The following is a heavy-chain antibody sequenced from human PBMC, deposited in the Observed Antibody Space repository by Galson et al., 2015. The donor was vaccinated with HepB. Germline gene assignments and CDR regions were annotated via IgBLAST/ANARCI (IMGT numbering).Heavy chain of an antibody. CDR3: ARDQYVGGDYYYYYGMDV. CDR1: GGTFSSYA. J-gene: IGHJ6*02. CDR2: IIPIFGTA. V-gene: IGHV1-69*13. D-gene: IGHD4-23*01. Sequence: SVKVSCKASGGTFSSYAISWVRQAPGQGLEWMGGIIPIFGTANYAQKFQGRVTITADESTSTAYMELSSLRSEDTAVYYCARDQYVGGDYYYYYGMDVWGQGTTVTVSS.